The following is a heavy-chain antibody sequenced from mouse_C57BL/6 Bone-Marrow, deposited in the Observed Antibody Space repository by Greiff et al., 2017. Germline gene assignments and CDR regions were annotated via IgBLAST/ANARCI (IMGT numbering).Heavy chain of an antibody. CDR1: GFTFTDYY. CDR2: VYPYNGGT. J-gene: IGHJ3*01. Sequence: EVQLQQSGPVLVKPGPSVKISCKASGFTFTDYYMHWVKQSHGKSLEWIGLVYPYNGGTSYNQKFKGKATLTVDTSSSTAYMELNSLTSEDSAVYYCARGEGAFYYDYDEEFAYWGQGTLVTVSA. D-gene: IGHD2-4*01. CDR3: ARGEGAFYYDYDEEFAY. V-gene: IGHV1-36*01.